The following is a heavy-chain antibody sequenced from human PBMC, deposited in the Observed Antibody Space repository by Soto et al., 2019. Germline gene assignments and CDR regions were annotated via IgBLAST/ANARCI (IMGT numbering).Heavy chain of an antibody. CDR2: IWYDGSNK. V-gene: IGHV3-33*01. CDR1: GFTFSSYG. CDR3: ARDRDYYGMDV. Sequence: GGSLRLSCAASGFTFSSYGMHWVRQAPGKGLEWVAVIWYDGSNKYYADSVKGRFTISRGNSKNTLYLQMNSLRAEDTAVYYCARDRDYYGMDVWGQGTTVTVSS. J-gene: IGHJ6*02.